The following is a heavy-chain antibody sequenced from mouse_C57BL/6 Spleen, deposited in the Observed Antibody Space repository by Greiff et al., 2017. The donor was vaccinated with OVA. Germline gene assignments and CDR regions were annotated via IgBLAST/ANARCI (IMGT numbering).Heavy chain of an antibody. V-gene: IGHV6-3*01. Sequence: EVKVEESGGGLVQPGGSMKLSCVASGFTFINYWMNWVRQSPEKGLEWVAQIRLKSDNYATHYAESVKGRFTISRDDSKSSVYLQMNNLRAEDTGIYYCTAPSAWFAYWGQGTLVTVSA. CDR1: GFTFINYW. CDR3: TAPSAWFAY. J-gene: IGHJ3*01. CDR2: IRLKSDNYAT.